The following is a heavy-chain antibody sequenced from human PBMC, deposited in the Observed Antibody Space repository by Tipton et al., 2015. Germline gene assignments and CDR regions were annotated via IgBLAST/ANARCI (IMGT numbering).Heavy chain of an antibody. Sequence: TLSLTCAVSAYSITSDYYWGWIRQPPGKGLEWIGSISHSGNTYYNPSLKSRVTISVDTSKNQFSLRVRSVTAADTAVYYCACQDYDILTRDYQTVDYWSQGTLVTVSS. J-gene: IGHJ4*02. CDR2: ISHSGNT. CDR1: AYSITSDYY. CDR3: ACQDYDILTRDYQTVDY. V-gene: IGHV4-38-2*01. D-gene: IGHD3-9*01.